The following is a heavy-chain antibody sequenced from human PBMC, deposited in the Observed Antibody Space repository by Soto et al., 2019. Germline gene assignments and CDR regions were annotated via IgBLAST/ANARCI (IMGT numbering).Heavy chain of an antibody. D-gene: IGHD6-13*01. CDR3: ARDGEATAGASYFDP. Sequence: EVPVVESGGGLVKPGGSLRLSCAASGFTFSIYNMNWVRQAPGKGLEWVSSISSSGRYIYYADSVEGRFTISRDNAKNSLYLQMNSLRVEDTAVYYCARDGEATAGASYFDPWGQGTLVTVSS. CDR1: GFTFSIYN. J-gene: IGHJ5*02. V-gene: IGHV3-21*01. CDR2: ISSSGRYI.